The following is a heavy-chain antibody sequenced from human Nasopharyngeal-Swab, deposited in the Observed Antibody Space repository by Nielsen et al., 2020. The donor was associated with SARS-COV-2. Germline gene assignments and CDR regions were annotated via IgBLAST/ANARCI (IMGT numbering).Heavy chain of an antibody. CDR1: GFTFSSYE. CDR2: ISSSGSTI. D-gene: IGHD3-3*01. J-gene: IGHJ6*02. V-gene: IGHV3-48*03. Sequence: GGSLRLSRAASGFTFSSYEMNWVRQAPGKGLEWVSYISSSGSTIYYADSVKGRFTISRDNAKNSLCLQMNSLRAEDTAVYYCARSHTSITIFGVVTYYGMDVWGQGTTVTVSS. CDR3: ARSHTSITIFGVVTYYGMDV.